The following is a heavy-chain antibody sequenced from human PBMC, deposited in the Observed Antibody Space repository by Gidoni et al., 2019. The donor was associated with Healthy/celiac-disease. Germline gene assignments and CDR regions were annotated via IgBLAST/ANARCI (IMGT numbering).Heavy chain of an antibody. CDR1: GFTFSSYA. CDR2: ISYDGSNK. D-gene: IGHD3-22*01. V-gene: IGHV3-30-3*01. J-gene: IGHJ4*02. Sequence: QVQLVESGGGVVQPGRSLRLSCAASGFTFSSYAMHWVRQAPGKGLEWVAVISYDGSNKSYADSVKGRFTISRDNSKNTLYLQMNSLRAEDTAVYYCARDLKGYYDSSGSTGYWGQGTLVTVSS. CDR3: ARDLKGYYDSSGSTGY.